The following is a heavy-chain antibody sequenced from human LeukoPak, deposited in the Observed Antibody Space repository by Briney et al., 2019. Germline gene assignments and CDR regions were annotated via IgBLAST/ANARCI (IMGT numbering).Heavy chain of an antibody. CDR2: ISGSGGST. V-gene: IGHV3-23*01. CDR1: GFTFSSYS. CDR3: AKTYDILTGYYYFDY. J-gene: IGHJ4*02. Sequence: GGSLRLSCAASGFTFSSYSMSSVRQAPGKGLEWVSAISGSGGSTYYADSVNGRFTISRDNSKNTLYLQMNSLRAEDTAVYYCAKTYDILTGYYYFDYWGQGTLVTVSS. D-gene: IGHD3-9*01.